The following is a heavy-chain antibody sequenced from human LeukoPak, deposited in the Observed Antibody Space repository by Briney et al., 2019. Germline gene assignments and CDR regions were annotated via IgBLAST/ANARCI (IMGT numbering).Heavy chain of an antibody. CDR3: ATESRVLGAFDI. V-gene: IGHV1-18*01. CDR1: GYTFTSYG. J-gene: IGHJ3*02. CDR2: ISAYNGNT. Sequence: GASVKVSCKASGYTFTSYGISWVRQAPGQGLEWMGWISAYNGNTNYAQKLQGRVTMTTDTSTSTAYMELSSLRSEDTAVYYCATESRVLGAFDIWGQGTMVTVSS.